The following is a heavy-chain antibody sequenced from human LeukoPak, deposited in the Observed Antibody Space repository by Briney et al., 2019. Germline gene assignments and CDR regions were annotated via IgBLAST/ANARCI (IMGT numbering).Heavy chain of an antibody. CDR2: VYYSGRT. D-gene: IGHD2-15*01. J-gene: IGHJ4*02. CDR3: ARQGSAYYFDF. Sequence: SETLSLTCTVSGGSISSSSYYWGWIRQPPGKELQWIASVYYSGRTNYSPSLKSRVTISVDTSEKQFSLQLNSVTAADTAVYYCARQGSAYYFDFWGQGLLVTVS. V-gene: IGHV4-39*01. CDR1: GGSISSSSYY.